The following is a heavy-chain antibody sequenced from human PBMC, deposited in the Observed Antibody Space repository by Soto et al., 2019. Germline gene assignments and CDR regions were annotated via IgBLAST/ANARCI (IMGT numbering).Heavy chain of an antibody. CDR1: GYTFTDYV. CDR2: ITTYNGDT. V-gene: IGHV1-18*01. D-gene: IGHD3-10*01. J-gene: IGHJ5*02. CDR3: ARDRHYGSGGTNWFDP. Sequence: QVQLVQSGGEVKKPGASVKVSCKASGYTFTDYVISWVRQAPGQGLEWMGWITTYNGDTNYARKFQGRVTMSRDTFTGTAYMELRTLRSDDTAVYYCARDRHYGSGGTNWFDPWGQGTLVTVSS.